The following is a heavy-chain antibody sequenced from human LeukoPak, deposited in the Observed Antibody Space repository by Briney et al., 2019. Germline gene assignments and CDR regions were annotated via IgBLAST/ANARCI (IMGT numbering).Heavy chain of an antibody. CDR2: ISYDGSNK. CDR3: ARVGSGKYFDY. J-gene: IGHJ4*02. V-gene: IGHV3-30-3*01. D-gene: IGHD3-10*01. CDR1: GFTFSSYA. Sequence: QPGRSLRLSCAASGFTFSSYAMHWVRQAPGKGLEWVADISYDGSNKYYADSVKGRFTISRDNSKNTLYLQMNSLRAEDTAVYYCARVGSGKYFDYWGQGTLVSVSS.